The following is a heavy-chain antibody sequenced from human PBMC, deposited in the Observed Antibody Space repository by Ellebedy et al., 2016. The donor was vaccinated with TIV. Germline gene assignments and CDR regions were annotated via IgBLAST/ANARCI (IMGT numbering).Heavy chain of an antibody. D-gene: IGHD2-15*01. CDR1: GNSFNTFP. V-gene: IGHV1-69*13. J-gene: IGHJ4*02. Sequence: SVKVSXXSSGNSFNTFPISWVRQAPGQGLEWMGSITPIFGATTYAHKFQGRLTIIADESTNTAYMELSSLKTNDTALYYCARDGYDSGGFDSWGQGTLVTVSS. CDR3: ARDGYDSGGFDS. CDR2: ITPIFGAT.